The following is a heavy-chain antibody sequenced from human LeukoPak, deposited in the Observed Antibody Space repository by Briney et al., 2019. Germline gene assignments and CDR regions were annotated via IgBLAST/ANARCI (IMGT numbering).Heavy chain of an antibody. CDR2: IIPIFGTA. V-gene: IGHV1-69*05. D-gene: IGHD2-2*01. CDR1: GGTFSSYA. J-gene: IGHJ5*02. CDR3: ARAASRVVPAAMGGNWFDP. Sequence: ASVKVSCKASGGTFSSYAISWVRQAPGQGLEWMGRIIPIFGTANYAQKLQGRVTITTDESTSTAYMELRSLRSDDTAVYYCARAASRVVPAAMGGNWFDPWGQGTLVTVSS.